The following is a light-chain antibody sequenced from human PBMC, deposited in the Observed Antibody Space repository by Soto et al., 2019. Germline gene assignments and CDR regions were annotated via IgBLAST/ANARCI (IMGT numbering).Light chain of an antibody. CDR2: EVS. V-gene: IGLV2-8*01. J-gene: IGLJ2*01. CDR1: SSDVGGYNY. Sequence: QSALTQPPSASGSPRQSVTISCTGTSSDVGGYNYVSWYQQHPGKAPKLMIYEVSKRPSGVPDRFSGSKSGNTASLTVSGLQAEDEADYYCSSYAGSNHYVVFGGGTKLTVL. CDR3: SSYAGSNHYVV.